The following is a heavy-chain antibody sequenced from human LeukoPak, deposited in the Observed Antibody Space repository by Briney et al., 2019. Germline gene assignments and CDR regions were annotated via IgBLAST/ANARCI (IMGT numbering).Heavy chain of an antibody. V-gene: IGHV3-7*05. J-gene: IGHJ4*02. CDR3: ARLPLTARRHFEY. Sequence: GGSLRLSCAASGFTFNNYWMSWVRQAPGKGLEWVANIKEDGNEKYYVDFVKGLFIISRDNAKNSLFLQMNSLRAEDTAVYYCARLPLTARRHFEYWGQGTLVTVSS. CDR1: GFTFNNYW. D-gene: IGHD3-9*01. CDR2: IKEDGNEK.